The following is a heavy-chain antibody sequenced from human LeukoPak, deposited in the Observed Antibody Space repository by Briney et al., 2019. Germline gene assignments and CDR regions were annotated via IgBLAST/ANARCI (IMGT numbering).Heavy chain of an antibody. J-gene: IGHJ4*02. CDR3: ARRYSYSSLPDY. CDR1: GGSFSSSSYY. Sequence: SETLSLTCTVSGGSFSSSSYYWGWIRQPPGKGLEWIGSIYYTGSTYYNPSLKSRVTISVDTSKNQFSLKLSSVTAADTAVYYCARRYSYSSLPDYWGKGTLVTVSS. V-gene: IGHV4-39*01. CDR2: IYYTGST. D-gene: IGHD6-19*01.